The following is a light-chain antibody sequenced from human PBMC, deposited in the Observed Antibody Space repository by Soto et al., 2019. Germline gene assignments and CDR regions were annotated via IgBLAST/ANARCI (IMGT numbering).Light chain of an antibody. Sequence: EIVLTQSPGTLSLSPGERATLSCGASQSVSFNYLAWYQQKVGLAPRLLIYDASRRATGTPDRFSGSGSGTYFTLTIRRLEPEDFAVYVCQQYGSSPYTFGHGTNLEIK. CDR3: QQYGSSPYT. V-gene: IGKV3D-20*01. CDR2: DAS. CDR1: QSVSFNY. J-gene: IGKJ2*01.